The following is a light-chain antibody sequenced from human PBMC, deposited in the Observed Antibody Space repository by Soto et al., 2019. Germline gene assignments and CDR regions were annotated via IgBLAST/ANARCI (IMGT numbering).Light chain of an antibody. Sequence: EIVLTQSPATLSLSPGERATLSCRASQSVSSYLAWYQQKPGQAPRLLIYDASNRATGIPARFSGSGSGTDFTLTISRLEPEDFAVYYCQHYGISRTFGQGTKVDIK. V-gene: IGKV3-11*01. J-gene: IGKJ1*01. CDR3: QHYGISRT. CDR2: DAS. CDR1: QSVSSY.